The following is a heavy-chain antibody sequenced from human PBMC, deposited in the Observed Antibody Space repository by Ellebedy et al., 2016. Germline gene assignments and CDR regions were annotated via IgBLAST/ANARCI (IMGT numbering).Heavy chain of an antibody. Sequence: SGPTLVKPTQTLTLTCTFSGFSLDTGAVVVGWIRQPPGKALEWLAFTYGNDDKRYNPSLKSRLTITRDTSKNQVVLTMTNMDPVDTGTYFCAHRTTVTSVDYWGQGTLVTVSS. CDR3: AHRTTVTSVDY. V-gene: IGHV2-5*01. J-gene: IGHJ4*02. CDR1: GFSLDTGAVV. D-gene: IGHD4-11*01. CDR2: TYGNDDK.